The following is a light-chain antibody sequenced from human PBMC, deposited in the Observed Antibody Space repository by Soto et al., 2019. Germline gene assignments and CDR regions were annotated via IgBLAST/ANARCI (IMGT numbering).Light chain of an antibody. V-gene: IGKV3-15*01. CDR3: QQYNNWPRAT. Sequence: IVMTQSPATLSVSPGERATLSCRASQSINSNLAWYQQKPGQAPRLLMFRASIRATGFPARFSGSGSGTEFNSTIISLQSEDSAIYYCQQYNNWPRATFGGGTKWEIK. CDR2: RAS. J-gene: IGKJ4*01. CDR1: QSINSN.